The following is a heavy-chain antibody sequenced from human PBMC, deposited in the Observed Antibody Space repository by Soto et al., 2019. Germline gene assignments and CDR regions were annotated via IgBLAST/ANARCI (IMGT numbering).Heavy chain of an antibody. CDR2: IHDSGST. J-gene: IGHJ5*02. Sequence: KTSETLSLTCTVSGGSISSGAFYWTWIRQYPGKGLEWIGCIHDSGSTNYNPSLKSRVTISVDTSKNQFSLKLSSVTAADTAVYYYARGIAAAELDGGWFDPWGQGTLVTVSS. D-gene: IGHD6-13*01. CDR1: GGSISSGAFY. V-gene: IGHV4-61*08. CDR3: ARGIAAAELDGGWFDP.